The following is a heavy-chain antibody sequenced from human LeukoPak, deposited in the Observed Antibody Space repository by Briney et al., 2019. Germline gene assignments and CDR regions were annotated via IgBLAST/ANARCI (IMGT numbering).Heavy chain of an antibody. J-gene: IGHJ4*02. CDR3: ASNYEGYYYDSSGYNY. CDR2: ISAYNGNT. V-gene: IGHV1-18*01. D-gene: IGHD3-22*01. Sequence: ASVKVSCKASGYTFTSYGISWVRQAPGQGLEWMGWISAYNGNTNYAQKLQGRVTMTTVTSTSTAYMELRSLRSDDTAVYYCASNYEGYYYDSSGYNYWGQGTLVTVSS. CDR1: GYTFTSYG.